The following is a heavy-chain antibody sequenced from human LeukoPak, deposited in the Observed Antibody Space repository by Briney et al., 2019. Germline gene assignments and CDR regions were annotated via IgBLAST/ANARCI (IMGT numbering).Heavy chain of an antibody. CDR2: INHSGST. D-gene: IGHD2-15*01. V-gene: IGHV4-34*01. CDR3: ARLSLTYCSGGSCMF. Sequence: SETLSLTCAVYDGSFSGYYWSWIRQPPGKGLEWIGEINHSGSTNYNPSLKSRVTISVDTSKNQFSLKLSSVTAADTAVYYCARLSLTYCSGGSCMFWGQGTLVTVSS. CDR1: DGSFSGYY. J-gene: IGHJ4*02.